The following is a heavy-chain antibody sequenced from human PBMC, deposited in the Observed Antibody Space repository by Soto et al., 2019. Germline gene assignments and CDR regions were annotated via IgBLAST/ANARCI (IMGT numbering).Heavy chain of an antibody. J-gene: IGHJ1*01. CDR1: GGTFSSYA. Sequence: ASVKVSCKASGGTFSSYAISWVRQAPGQGLEWMGGIIPIFGTANYAQKFQGRVTITADESTSTAYMELSSLRSEDTAVYYCARAYHLRNPEYFQHWGQGTLVTVPQ. D-gene: IGHD2-2*01. CDR2: IIPIFGTA. V-gene: IGHV1-69*13. CDR3: ARAYHLRNPEYFQH.